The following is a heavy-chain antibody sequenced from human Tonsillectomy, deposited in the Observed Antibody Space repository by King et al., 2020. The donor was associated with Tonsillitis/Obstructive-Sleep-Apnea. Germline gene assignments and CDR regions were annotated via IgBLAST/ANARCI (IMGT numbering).Heavy chain of an antibody. CDR2: IYYRGST. Sequence: VQLQESGPGLVKPSETLSLTCTVSGGSVSCGSFYLSWLRPPPGKGLEWIGYIYYRGSTNYNPSVKSRVTISVDSSKNQFSLHLRSVTAADTALYYCARGRGALDVIDIWGQGTMVTVSS. V-gene: IGHV4-61*01. J-gene: IGHJ3*02. CDR3: ARGRGALDVIDI. D-gene: IGHD4-17*01. CDR1: GGSVSCGSFY.